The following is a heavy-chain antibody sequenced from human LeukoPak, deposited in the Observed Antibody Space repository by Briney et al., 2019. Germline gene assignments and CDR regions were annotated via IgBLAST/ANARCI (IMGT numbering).Heavy chain of an antibody. Sequence: PGGSLRLSCAASGFTFSSYAMSWVRQAPGKGLEWVSAISGSGGSTYYADSVKGRFTISRDNSKNTLYLQMNSLRAEDTAVYYCAKDSKATLYCSSTSCSNWFDPWGQGTLVTVSS. CDR1: GFTFSSYA. V-gene: IGHV3-23*01. J-gene: IGHJ5*02. CDR2: ISGSGGST. CDR3: AKDSKATLYCSSTSCSNWFDP. D-gene: IGHD2-2*01.